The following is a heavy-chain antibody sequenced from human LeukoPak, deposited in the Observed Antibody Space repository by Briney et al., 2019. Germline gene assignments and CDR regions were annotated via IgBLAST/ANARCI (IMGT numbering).Heavy chain of an antibody. CDR1: GFTFSSYS. D-gene: IGHD4-11*01. CDR2: ISSSSSYI. Sequence: GGSLRLSCAASGFTFSSYSMNWVRQAPGKGLEWVSSISSSSSYIYYADSVKGRFTISRDNAKNSLYLQMNSLRAEDTAVYYCARDSEDAGDYSNYGIYYMDVWGKGTTVTVSS. J-gene: IGHJ6*03. V-gene: IGHV3-21*01. CDR3: ARDSEDAGDYSNYGIYYMDV.